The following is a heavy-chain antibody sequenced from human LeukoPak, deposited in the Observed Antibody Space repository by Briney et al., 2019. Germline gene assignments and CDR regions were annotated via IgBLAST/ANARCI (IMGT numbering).Heavy chain of an antibody. CDR1: GGSISSGDYY. J-gene: IGHJ3*02. CDR2: IYYSGST. Sequence: SETLSLTCTVSGGSISSGDYYWSWIRQPPGKGLEWIGYIYYSGSTYYNPSLKSRVTISVDTSKNQFSLKLSSVTAADTAVYYCGGYCSGGSCRRFDAFDIWGQGTMVTVSS. CDR3: GGYCSGGSCRRFDAFDI. V-gene: IGHV4-30-4*01. D-gene: IGHD2-15*01.